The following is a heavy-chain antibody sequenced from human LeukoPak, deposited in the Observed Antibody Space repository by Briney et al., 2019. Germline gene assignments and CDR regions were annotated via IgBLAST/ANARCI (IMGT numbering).Heavy chain of an antibody. V-gene: IGHV3-7*01. CDR2: IKQDGNEK. J-gene: IGHJ6*03. CDR3: ARSPGSGSYWGGTYYYYMDV. D-gene: IGHD3-10*01. Sequence: GGSLSLSCAASGFTFSTYWMSWVRQAPGKGLEWVANIKQDGNEKYYVDSLKGRFTISRDNAKNSLYLQMNSLRAEDTAVYYCARSPGSGSYWGGTYYYYMDVWGKGATVTVSS. CDR1: GFTFSTYW.